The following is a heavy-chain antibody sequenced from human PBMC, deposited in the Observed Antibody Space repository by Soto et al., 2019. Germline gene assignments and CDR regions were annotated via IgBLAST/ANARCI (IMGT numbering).Heavy chain of an antibody. D-gene: IGHD1-26*01. Sequence: QVQLVQSGAEVKKPGASVKVSCKASGYTFIGYYIHWVRQAPGQGLEWMGRINPRSGDTTYAQKFQGRLTMTWDTSISTAYMELSSLRSDDTAVYYCGRDGVGATPLGWFDPWGQGSLVTVSS. J-gene: IGHJ5*02. V-gene: IGHV1-2*06. CDR2: INPRSGDT. CDR1: GYTFIGYY. CDR3: GRDGVGATPLGWFDP.